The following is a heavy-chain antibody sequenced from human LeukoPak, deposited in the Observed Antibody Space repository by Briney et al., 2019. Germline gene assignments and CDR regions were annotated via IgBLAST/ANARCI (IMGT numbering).Heavy chain of an antibody. J-gene: IGHJ3*02. D-gene: IGHD3-22*01. CDR2: IYSGGST. Sequence: GGSLRLSCAASGFTVSSNYMSWVRQAPGKGVEWVSVIYSGGSTYYADSVKGRFTISRDNSKNTLYLQMNSLRAEDTAVYYCASDSWTYYYDLGAFDIWGQGTMVTVSS. V-gene: IGHV3-53*01. CDR3: ASDSWTYYYDLGAFDI. CDR1: GFTVSSNY.